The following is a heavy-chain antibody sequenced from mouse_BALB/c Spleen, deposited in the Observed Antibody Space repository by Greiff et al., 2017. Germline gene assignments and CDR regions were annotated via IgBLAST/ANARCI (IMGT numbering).Heavy chain of an antibody. Sequence: DVQLQESGGGLVQPGGSLKLSCAASGFDFSRYWMSWVRQAPGKGLEWIGEINPDSSTINYTPSLKDKFIISRDNAKNTLYLQMSKVRSEDTALYYCARGHYYGSSYGYFDVWGAGTTVTVSS. D-gene: IGHD1-1*01. CDR3: ARGHYYGSSYGYFDV. CDR1: GFDFSRYW. CDR2: INPDSSTI. J-gene: IGHJ1*01. V-gene: IGHV4-1*02.